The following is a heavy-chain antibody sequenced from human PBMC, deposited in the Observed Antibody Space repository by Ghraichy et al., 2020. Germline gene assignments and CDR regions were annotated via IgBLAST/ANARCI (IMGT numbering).Heavy chain of an antibody. J-gene: IGHJ3*02. V-gene: IGHV4-34*01. CDR2: INHRGSI. CDR3: ARSPNFGGGSSSRIDI. CDR1: IGSFSGYF. Sequence: SETLSLTCSVYIGSFSGYFWTWIRQPPGKGLEWIGEINHRGSIHSNPSLKSRVTISVDTSKNQFSLKLTSVTAADTAVYYCARSPNFGGGSSSRIDIWGQVTVVTVSS. D-gene: IGHD2-15*01.